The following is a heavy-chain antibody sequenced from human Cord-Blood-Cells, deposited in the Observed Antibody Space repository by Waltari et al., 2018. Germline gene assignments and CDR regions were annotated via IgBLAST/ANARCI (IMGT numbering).Heavy chain of an antibody. Sequence: QVQLQESGPGLVKPSETLSLTCTVSGGSVSSGSSYWSWIRQPPGKGLDWIGYTYYSGSTNYNPPLKSRVTIAVDTSKNQFSRKLSSVTAADTALYYCARGRGGVRGVLPNHNWFDPWGQGTLVTVSS. CDR1: GGSVSSGSSY. D-gene: IGHD3-10*01. V-gene: IGHV4-61*01. CDR3: ARGRGGVRGVLPNHNWFDP. CDR2: TYYSGST. J-gene: IGHJ5*02.